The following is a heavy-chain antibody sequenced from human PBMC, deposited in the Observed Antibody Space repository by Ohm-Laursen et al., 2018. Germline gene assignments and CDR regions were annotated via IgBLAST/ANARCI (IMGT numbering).Heavy chain of an antibody. V-gene: IGHV4-59*01. CDR2: IYYSGST. J-gene: IGHJ4*02. CDR1: GGSISSYY. CDR3: AREGDILTGYPFDY. D-gene: IGHD3-9*01. Sequence: SDTLSLTCAVSGGSISSYYWSWIRQPPGKGLEWIGYIYYSGSTNYNPSLKSRVTISVDTSKNQFSLKLSSVTAADTAVYYCAREGDILTGYPFDYWGQGTLVTVSS.